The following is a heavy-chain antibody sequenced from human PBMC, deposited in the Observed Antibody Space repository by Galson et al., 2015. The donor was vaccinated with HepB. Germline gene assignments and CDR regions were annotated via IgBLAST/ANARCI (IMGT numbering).Heavy chain of an antibody. D-gene: IGHD2-15*01. CDR3: AKDLVVGRGVA. CDR2: ISDSGGFT. Sequence: SLRLSCAASGFTFNTYAMSWVRQAPGKGLEWVSAISDSGGFTYYADSVKGRFAISRDNSKNTLYLQMNSLRVEDTAVYYCAKDLVVGRGVAWGQGTLVTVSS. CDR1: GFTFNTYA. J-gene: IGHJ4*02. V-gene: IGHV3-23*01.